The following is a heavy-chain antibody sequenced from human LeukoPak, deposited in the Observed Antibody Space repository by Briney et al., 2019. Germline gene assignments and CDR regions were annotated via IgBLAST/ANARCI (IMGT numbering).Heavy chain of an antibody. J-gene: IGHJ6*02. D-gene: IGHD1-26*01. CDR2: INHSGST. CDR1: GGSFSCYY. CDR3: ARGSGGSYYYYGMDV. Sequence: SETLSLTCAVYGGSFSCYYWSWIRQPPGKGLEWIGEINHSGSTNYNPSLKSRVPISVDTSKNQFSLKLSSVTAADTAVYYCARGSGGSYYYYGMDVWGQGTTVTVSS. V-gene: IGHV4-34*01.